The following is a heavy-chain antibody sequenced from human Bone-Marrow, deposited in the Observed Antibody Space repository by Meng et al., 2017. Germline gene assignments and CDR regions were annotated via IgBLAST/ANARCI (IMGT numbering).Heavy chain of an antibody. CDR1: GFTFSSYA. V-gene: IGHV3-23*01. CDR3: ARDSRRLTDTAMVTATLNNAFDI. CDR2: ISGSGGST. D-gene: IGHD5-18*01. Sequence: GESLKISCAASGFTFSSYAMSWVRQAPGKGLEWVSAISGSGGSTYYADSVKGRFTISRDNSKNTLYLQMNSLRAEDTAVYYCARDSRRLTDTAMVTATLNNAFDIWGQGTMVTVSS. J-gene: IGHJ3*02.